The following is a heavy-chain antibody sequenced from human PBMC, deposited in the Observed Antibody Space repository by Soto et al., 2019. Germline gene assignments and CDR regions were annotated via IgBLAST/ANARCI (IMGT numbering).Heavy chain of an antibody. J-gene: IGHJ4*02. CDR1: GGSISSSSYY. CDR3: VRHPVVAATRQGGLDY. CDR2: IYYSGST. V-gene: IGHV4-39*01. D-gene: IGHD2-15*01. Sequence: SETLSLTCTVSGGSISSSSYYWGWIRQPPGKGLEWIGSIYYSGSTYYNPSLKSRVTISVDTSKNQFSLKLSSVTAADTAVYYCVRHPVVAATRQGGLDYWGQGTLVTVSS.